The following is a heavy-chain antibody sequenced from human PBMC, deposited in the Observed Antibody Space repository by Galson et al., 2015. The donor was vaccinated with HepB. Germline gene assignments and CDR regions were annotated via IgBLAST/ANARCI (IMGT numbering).Heavy chain of an antibody. Sequence: SLRLSCAASGFTFSSYAMNWVRQAPGKGLEWVSGISWNSGSIGYADSVKGRFTISRDNAKNSLYLQMNSLRAEDTALYYCAKDIGSTNYYGMDVWGQGTTVIVSS. CDR3: AKDIGSTNYYGMDV. V-gene: IGHV3-9*01. CDR1: GFTFSSYA. J-gene: IGHJ6*02. CDR2: ISWNSGSI.